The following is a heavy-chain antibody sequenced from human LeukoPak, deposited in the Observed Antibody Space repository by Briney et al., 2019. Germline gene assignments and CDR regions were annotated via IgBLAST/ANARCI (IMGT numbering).Heavy chain of an antibody. CDR3: VRDSAVAAADYYFDY. Sequence: QPGRSLRLSCAASRFTFRSYPMHWVRQAPGKGLEWVAVISTDGSDKHCRDSVKGRFTISRDNSKNTLYLQMNSLRAEDTAVYYCVRDSAVAAADYYFDYWGQGTLVTVSP. V-gene: IGHV3-30-3*01. CDR2: ISTDGSDK. D-gene: IGHD2-15*01. CDR1: RFTFRSYP. J-gene: IGHJ4*02.